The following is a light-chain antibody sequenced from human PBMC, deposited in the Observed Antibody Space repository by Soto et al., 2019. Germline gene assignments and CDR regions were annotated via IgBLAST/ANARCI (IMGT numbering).Light chain of an antibody. Sequence: QSALTQPASVSGSPGQSITISCTGTSSDVGGYNYVSWYQQHPGKAPKLMIYDVSNRPSGVSSRFSGSKSGNTASLAISGLQAEDEADYYCSSYTSSSTLWVFGSGPKVTVL. CDR1: SSDVGGYNY. CDR2: DVS. V-gene: IGLV2-14*01. J-gene: IGLJ1*01. CDR3: SSYTSSSTLWV.